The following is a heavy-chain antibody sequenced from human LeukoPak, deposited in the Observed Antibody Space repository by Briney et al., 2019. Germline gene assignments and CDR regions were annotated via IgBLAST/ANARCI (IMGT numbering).Heavy chain of an antibody. V-gene: IGHV3-30*18. J-gene: IGHJ4*02. CDR3: AKDRAAAGKYYFDY. CDR1: GFTFSSYG. D-gene: IGHD6-13*01. CDR2: ISYDGSNK. Sequence: GGSLRLSCAASGFTFSSYGMHWVRQAPGKGLEWVAVISYDGSNKYYADSVKGRFTIPRDNSKNTLYLQMNSLRAEDTAVYYCAKDRAAAGKYYFDYWGQGTLVTVSS.